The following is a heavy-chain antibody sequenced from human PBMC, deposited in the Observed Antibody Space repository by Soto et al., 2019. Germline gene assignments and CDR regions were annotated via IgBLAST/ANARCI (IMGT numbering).Heavy chain of an antibody. D-gene: IGHD6-13*01. CDR1: GFTFDDYA. V-gene: IGHV3-9*01. J-gene: IGHJ1*01. Sequence: DVQLAESGGGLVQPGRSLRLSCAASGFTFDDYAMHWVRQVPGKGLEWVSGINWNSGSIGYGDSVKGRFAISRDNAKNSLHLQMNSLSAEDTAFYYCVKDESINWYSGHFRHWGQGTLVTVSS. CDR2: INWNSGSI. CDR3: VKDESINWYSGHFRH.